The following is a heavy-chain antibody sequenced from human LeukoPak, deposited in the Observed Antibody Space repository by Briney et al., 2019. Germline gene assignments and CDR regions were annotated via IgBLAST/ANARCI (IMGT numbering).Heavy chain of an antibody. CDR2: INDNGDGT. CDR3: AKGLRTGVGPYMGYHYYMDV. CDR1: GFTFSSYA. Sequence: GGSLRLSCAASGFTFSSYAMSWVRQAPGKGLKWGSTINDNGDGTYYADSVKGRFTISRDNSYNTVSLQMNSLRDEETGVYYCAKGLRTGVGPYMGYHYYMDVWGKGATVTVSS. J-gene: IGHJ6*03. V-gene: IGHV3-23*01. D-gene: IGHD3-16*01.